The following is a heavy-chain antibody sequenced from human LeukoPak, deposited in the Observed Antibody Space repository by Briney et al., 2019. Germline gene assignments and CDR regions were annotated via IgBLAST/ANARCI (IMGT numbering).Heavy chain of an antibody. CDR2: INPNSGGT. J-gene: IGHJ4*02. CDR1: GYTFTGYY. V-gene: IGHV1-2*02. CDR3: ARVRGGYYDSFDY. D-gene: IGHD3-22*01. Sequence: ASVKVSCKASGYTFTGYYMHWVRQAPGQGLEWMGWINPNSGGTNYAQKFQGRVTMTRDTSISTAYMELSRLRSVDTAVYYCARVRGGYYDSFDYWGQGTLVTVSS.